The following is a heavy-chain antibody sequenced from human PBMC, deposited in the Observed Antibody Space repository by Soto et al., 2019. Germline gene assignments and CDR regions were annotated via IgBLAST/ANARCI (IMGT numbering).Heavy chain of an antibody. D-gene: IGHD3-9*01. CDR3: AREWTGPAGPEAVRYYYYGLDV. V-gene: IGHV1-69*13. CDR2: MIPDIGNT. CDR1: GYTFTSYD. Sequence: SVKVSCKASGYTFTSYDINWVRQATGQGLEWMGGMIPDIGNTDYPQKFQGRVTVTADESTSTVYMELSSLRSEDTAIYYCAREWTGPAGPEAVRYYYYGLDVWGQGTTVTVS. J-gene: IGHJ6*02.